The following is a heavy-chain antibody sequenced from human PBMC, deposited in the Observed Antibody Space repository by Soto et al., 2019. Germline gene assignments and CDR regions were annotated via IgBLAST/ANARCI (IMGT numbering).Heavy chain of an antibody. CDR3: ARVGGYDYVWGTNWFDP. D-gene: IGHD3-16*01. J-gene: IGHJ5*02. V-gene: IGHV4-30-4*01. CDR2: IYYSGST. CDR1: GGSISSGDYY. Sequence: QVQLQESGPGLVKPSQTLSLTCTVSGGSISSGDYYWSWIRQPPGKGLEWIGYIYYSGSTYYNPSLKSRVTISVDTSKNQFSLKLSSVTAADTAVYYCARVGGYDYVWGTNWFDPWGQGTLVTVSS.